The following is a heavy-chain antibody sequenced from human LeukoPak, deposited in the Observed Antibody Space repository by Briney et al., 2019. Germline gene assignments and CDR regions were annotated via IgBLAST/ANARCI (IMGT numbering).Heavy chain of an antibody. CDR2: IYHSGST. Sequence: SETLSLTCAVSGGSISSSGWWSWVRQPPGEGLEWFGIIYHSGSTNYNPSLKSRVTISVDESKNQFSLKLSSVTAADTAVYYCARFSRDYYGSGRDYGYWGQGTLVTVSS. V-gene: IGHV4-4*02. D-gene: IGHD3-10*01. CDR3: ARFSRDYYGSGRDYGY. CDR1: GGSISSSGW. J-gene: IGHJ4*02.